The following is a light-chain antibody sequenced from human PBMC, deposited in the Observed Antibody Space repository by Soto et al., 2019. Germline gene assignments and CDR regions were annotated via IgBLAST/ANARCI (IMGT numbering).Light chain of an antibody. V-gene: IGKV1-27*01. CDR2: AAS. J-gene: IGKJ3*01. Sequence: DIQMTQSPSSLSASVGDRVTLTCRASQGISNYLAWYQQKPGKVPKLLIYAASTLQSGVPSRFSASGSGTYFTLTISSLQPEDVATYYCQKYNSVPFTFAPGTKVDIK. CDR1: QGISNY. CDR3: QKYNSVPFT.